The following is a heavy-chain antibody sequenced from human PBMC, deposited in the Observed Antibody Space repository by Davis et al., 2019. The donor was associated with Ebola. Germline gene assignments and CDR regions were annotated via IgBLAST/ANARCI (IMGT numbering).Heavy chain of an antibody. CDR1: GFTFSSYG. Sequence: GESLKISCAASGFTFSSYGMHWVRQAPGKGLEWVAYNAYDGVEKIYADSVKGRFTVSRDRSRNTLYLQMNSLRDEDTAVYYCGRDGYNYFDYWGQGTLVTVSS. CDR3: GRDGYNYFDY. V-gene: IGHV3-30*03. CDR2: NAYDGVEK. J-gene: IGHJ4*02. D-gene: IGHD5-24*01.